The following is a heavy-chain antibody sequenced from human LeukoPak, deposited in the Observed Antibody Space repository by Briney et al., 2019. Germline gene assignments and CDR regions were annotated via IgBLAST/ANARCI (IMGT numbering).Heavy chain of an antibody. Sequence: SETLSLTCAVYGGSFSGYYWSWIRQPPGKGLEWIGEINHSGSTNYNPSLKGRVTISVDTSKNQFSLKLSSATAADTAVYYRARTTGLYDAFDIWGQGTMVTVSS. CDR2: INHSGST. J-gene: IGHJ3*02. V-gene: IGHV4-34*01. CDR1: GGSFSGYY. D-gene: IGHD3-16*02. CDR3: ARTTGLYDAFDI.